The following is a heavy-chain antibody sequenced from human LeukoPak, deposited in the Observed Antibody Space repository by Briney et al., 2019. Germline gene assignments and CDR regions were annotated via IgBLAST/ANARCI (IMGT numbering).Heavy chain of an antibody. CDR2: IYYSGSS. Sequence: SETLSLTCTVSGGSISSSSYSWGWIRQPPGKGLEWIASIYYSGSSYYNPSLNSRVTISVDRSKNQFSLKLTSVTAADTAVFYCARAKDFTVDSFDYWGQGTLVTVSS. CDR1: GGSISSSSYS. D-gene: IGHD2-15*01. J-gene: IGHJ4*02. CDR3: ARAKDFTVDSFDY. V-gene: IGHV4-39*02.